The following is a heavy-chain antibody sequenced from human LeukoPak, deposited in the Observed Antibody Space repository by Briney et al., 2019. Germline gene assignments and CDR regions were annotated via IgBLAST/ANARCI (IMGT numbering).Heavy chain of an antibody. CDR3: ARGGTRGDYGDHAPFDP. J-gene: IGHJ5*02. Sequence: SSESLSLTCAVYGGSFSGYYWSWIRQPPGKGLEWIGYIYYSGSTNYNPSLKSRVTISVDTSKNQFSLKLSSVTAADTAVYYCARGGTRGDYGDHAPFDPWGQGTLVTVSS. D-gene: IGHD4-17*01. CDR2: IYYSGST. CDR1: GGSFSGYY. V-gene: IGHV4-59*01.